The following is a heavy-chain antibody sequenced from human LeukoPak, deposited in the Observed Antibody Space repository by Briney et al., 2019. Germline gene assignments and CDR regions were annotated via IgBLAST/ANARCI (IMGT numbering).Heavy chain of an antibody. CDR2: ISYDGSNK. CDR3: AKDPGGRYSSGWFGP. V-gene: IGHV3-30*18. Sequence: GGSLRLSCAASGFTFSSYAMHWVRQAPGKGLEGVAVISYDGSNKYYADSVKGRFTISRDNSKNTLYLQMNSLRAEDTAVYYCAKDPGGRYSSGWFGPWGQGTLVTVSS. CDR1: GFTFSSYA. D-gene: IGHD6-19*01. J-gene: IGHJ5*02.